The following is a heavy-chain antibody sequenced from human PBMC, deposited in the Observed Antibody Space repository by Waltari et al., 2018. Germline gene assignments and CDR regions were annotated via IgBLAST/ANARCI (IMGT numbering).Heavy chain of an antibody. CDR1: RFTFSAYC. D-gene: IGHD3-9*01. Sequence: QVLLVESGGGLVKPGGSLRLSCAASRFTFSAYCTSWVRQAPGKGLEWVSHISGIGSTTNYAASVKGRFTISRDNAKNSVFLQLNSLRADDTAMYYCVRDERWLHLIGTFDSWGQGTLVTVSS. V-gene: IGHV3-11*01. CDR3: VRDERWLHLIGTFDS. CDR2: ISGIGSTT. J-gene: IGHJ4*02.